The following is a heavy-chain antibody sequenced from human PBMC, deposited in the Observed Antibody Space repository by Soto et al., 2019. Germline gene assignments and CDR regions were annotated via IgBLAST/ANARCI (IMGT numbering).Heavy chain of an antibody. CDR3: ARDSSGRHDY. J-gene: IGHJ4*02. D-gene: IGHD3-22*01. Sequence: PSETLSLTCSVSGGSVRSGSYYWTWIRQPPGKGLEWIGYIYKSGTTNYNASLKSRVTISIDTSKNQFFLKLNSVTAADTAVYYCARDSSGRHDYWGQGTLVTVSS. V-gene: IGHV4-61*01. CDR1: GGSVRSGSYY. CDR2: IYKSGTT.